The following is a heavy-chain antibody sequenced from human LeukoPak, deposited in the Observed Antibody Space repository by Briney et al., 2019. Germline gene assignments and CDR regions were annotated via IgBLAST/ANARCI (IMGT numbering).Heavy chain of an antibody. J-gene: IGHJ6*02. V-gene: IGHV3-33*08. CDR3: AREGIAAAEDYYYYGMDV. CDR2: IWYDGSNK. D-gene: IGHD6-13*01. Sequence: PGGSLRLSCPASGFTFSTYAMSWVRQAPGKGLEWVAVIWYDGSNKYYADSVKGRFTISRDNSKNTLYLQMNSLRAEDTAVYYCAREGIAAAEDYYYYGMDVWGQGTTVTVSS. CDR1: GFTFSTYA.